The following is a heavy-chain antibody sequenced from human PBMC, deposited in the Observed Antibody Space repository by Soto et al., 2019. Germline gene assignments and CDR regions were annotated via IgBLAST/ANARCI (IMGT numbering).Heavy chain of an antibody. J-gene: IGHJ4*02. CDR3: ARRGGYCVYDVQLGFDY. V-gene: IGHV4-39*01. CDR1: GGSISSSSYY. D-gene: IGHD5-12*01. CDR2: IYYSGTT. Sequence: PSETLSLTCTVSGGSISSSSYYWGWIRQPPGKGLEWIGSIYYSGTTYYNPSLKSRVTISVDTSKNQFSLKLSSVTAADTAMYYCARRGGYCVYDVQLGFDYWGQGTLVTVSS.